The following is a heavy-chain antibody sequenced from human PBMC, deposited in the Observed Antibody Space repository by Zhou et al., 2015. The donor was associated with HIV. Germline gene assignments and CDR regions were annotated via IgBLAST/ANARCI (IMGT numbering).Heavy chain of an antibody. CDR1: GGTFSSYA. CDR3: ARSSVNHENAFDI. J-gene: IGHJ3*02. V-gene: IGHV1-69*17. CDR2: ITPMFEIH. Sequence: QVQLVQSGAEVKKPGSSVKVSCKASGGTFSSYAISWVRQAPGQGLEWMGGITPMFEIHNYAQKFRARLIISVDKSTTTAYMELSDLTSEDTAIYFCARSSVNHENAFDIWGQGTNVIVSP. D-gene: IGHD1-14*01.